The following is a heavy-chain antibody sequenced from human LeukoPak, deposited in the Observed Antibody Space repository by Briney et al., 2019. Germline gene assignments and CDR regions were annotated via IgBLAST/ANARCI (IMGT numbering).Heavy chain of an antibody. V-gene: IGHV3-33*06. J-gene: IGHJ2*01. CDR3: ANSIAADDWYFDL. CDR1: GFTFSSYG. CDR2: IWYDGSNK. Sequence: GGSLRLSCAASGFTFSSYGMHWVRQAPGKGLEWVAVIWYDGSNKYYADSVKGRFTISRDNSKNTLYLQMNSLRAEDTAVYYCANSIAADDWYFDLWGRGTLVTASS. D-gene: IGHD6-13*01.